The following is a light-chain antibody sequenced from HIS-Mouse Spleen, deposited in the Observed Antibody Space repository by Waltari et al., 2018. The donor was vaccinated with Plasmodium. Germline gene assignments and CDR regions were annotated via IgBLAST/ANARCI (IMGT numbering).Light chain of an antibody. V-gene: IGKV1-5*03. CDR2: KAS. Sequence: DLQMTQSPSTLSASVGDRVTITCRASQSISSRLAWYQQKPGKAPKLLIYKASSLESGGPSRFSGSGSGTEVTLTISSLQPDDFATYYCQQYNSYSWTFGQGTKVEIK. CDR1: QSISSR. CDR3: QQYNSYSWT. J-gene: IGKJ1*01.